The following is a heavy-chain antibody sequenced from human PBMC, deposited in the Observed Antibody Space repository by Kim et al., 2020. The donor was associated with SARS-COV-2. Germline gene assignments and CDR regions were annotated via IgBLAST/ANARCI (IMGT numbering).Heavy chain of an antibody. CDR2: IYYSGSA. V-gene: IGHV4-31*03. CDR1: GGSISSGGYY. Sequence: SETLSLTCTVSGGSISSGGYYWSWIRQHPGKGLEWIGYIYYSGSAYYNPSLKSRIIISVDTSKNQFSLKLSSVTAADTAVYYCARILTGYYNVDYWGQGTLVTVSS. J-gene: IGHJ4*02. D-gene: IGHD3-9*01. CDR3: ARILTGYYNVDY.